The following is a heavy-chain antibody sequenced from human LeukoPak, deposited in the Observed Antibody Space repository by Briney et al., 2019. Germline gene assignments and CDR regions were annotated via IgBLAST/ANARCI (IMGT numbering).Heavy chain of an antibody. CDR3: ARSSIAALGNYYYGMDV. J-gene: IGHJ6*02. CDR1: GGTFSSYA. D-gene: IGHD6-6*01. V-gene: IGHV1-69*13. CDR2: IIPIFGTA. Sequence: ASVKVSCKASGGTFSSYALNWVRQAPGQGLEWMGGIIPIFGTANYAQKFEGRVTIPADESTSTPHMELSSLRSEDTAVYYCARSSIAALGNYYYGMDVWGQGTTVTVSS.